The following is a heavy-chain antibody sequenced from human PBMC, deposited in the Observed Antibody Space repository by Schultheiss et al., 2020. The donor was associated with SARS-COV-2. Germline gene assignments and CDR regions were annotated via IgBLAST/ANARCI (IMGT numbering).Heavy chain of an antibody. V-gene: IGHV5-51*01. CDR3: ARRSTSWFDAFDI. CDR1: GYSFTSYW. J-gene: IGHJ3*02. Sequence: KVSCKGSGYSFTSYWIGWVRQMPGKGLEWMGIIYPGDSDTSYSPSFQGQVTISADKSISTAYLQWSSLKASDTAMYYCARRSTSWFDAFDIWGQGTMVTVSS. D-gene: IGHD2-2*01. CDR2: IYPGDSDT.